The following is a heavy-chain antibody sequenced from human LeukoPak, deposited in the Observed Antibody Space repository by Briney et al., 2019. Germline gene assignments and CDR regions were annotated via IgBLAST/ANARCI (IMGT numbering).Heavy chain of an antibody. CDR2: IKQDGSEK. CDR3: ARDGVSTATVFDY. Sequence: QPGGSLRLSCAASGFTFSGYWMTWVRQAPGKGLEWLANIKQDGSEKYYVDSVRGRFTISRDNAKNSLYLQMNSLRAEDTAVYYCARDGVSTATVFDYWGQGTLVTVSS. J-gene: IGHJ4*02. D-gene: IGHD2-15*01. CDR1: GFTFSGYW. V-gene: IGHV3-7*01.